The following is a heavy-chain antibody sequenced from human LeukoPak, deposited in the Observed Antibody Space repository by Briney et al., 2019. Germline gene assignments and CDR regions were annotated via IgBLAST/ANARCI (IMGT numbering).Heavy chain of an antibody. V-gene: IGHV3-21*01. CDR1: GFPFSSYS. CDR2: ISSSSSYL. D-gene: IGHD6-13*01. CDR3: ARSFLSIAAAATDY. Sequence: GGSLRLSCAAPGFPFSSYSMNWVRWAPGKGLEWVSPISSSSSYLYYADSVKGRFTISRDNAKNSLYLQMNSLRAEDTAVYYCARSFLSIAAAATDYWGQGTLVTVSS. J-gene: IGHJ4*02.